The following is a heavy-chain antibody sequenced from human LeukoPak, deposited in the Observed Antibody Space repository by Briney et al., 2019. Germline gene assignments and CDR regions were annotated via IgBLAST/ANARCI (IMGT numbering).Heavy chain of an antibody. J-gene: IGHJ4*02. CDR2: VYLNGAT. CDR1: GGSITTTNW. Sequence: PSGTLSPTCAVSGGSITTTNWWSWVRQPPGKGLEWIGEVYLNGATNYNPSLESRFSMSIDKSNNHLSLEVTSVTAADTAMYYCTRESGAFSPFGFWGQGTLVTVSS. V-gene: IGHV4-4*02. D-gene: IGHD1-26*01. CDR3: TRESGAFSPFGF.